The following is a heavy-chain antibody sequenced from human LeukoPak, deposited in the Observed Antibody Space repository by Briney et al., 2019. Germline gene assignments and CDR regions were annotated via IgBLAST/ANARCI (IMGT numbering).Heavy chain of an antibody. CDR2: INAGNGNT. CDR3: ARAKWGDFNDY. J-gene: IGHJ4*02. Sequence: GASVKVSCKASGYTLTSYAMHWVRQAPGQRLEWMGWINAGNGNTKYSQKFQGRVTITRDTSASTAYMELSSLRSEDTAVYYCARAKWGDFNDYWGQGTLVTVSS. D-gene: IGHD7-27*01. CDR1: GYTLTSYA. V-gene: IGHV1-3*01.